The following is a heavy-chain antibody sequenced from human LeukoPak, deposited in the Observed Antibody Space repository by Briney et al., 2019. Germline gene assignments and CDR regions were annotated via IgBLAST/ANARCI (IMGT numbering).Heavy chain of an antibody. D-gene: IGHD3-22*01. J-gene: IGHJ4*02. CDR1: GYTFTGYY. CDR3: AREAVDSSGYYLSTQRTRFHY. V-gene: IGHV1-2*02. Sequence: ASVKVSCKASGYTFTGYYMHWVRQAPGQGLEWMGWINPNSGGTNYAQKFQGRVTITADESTSTAYMELSSLRSEDTAVYYCAREAVDSSGYYLSTQRTRFHYWGQGTLVTVSS. CDR2: INPNSGGT.